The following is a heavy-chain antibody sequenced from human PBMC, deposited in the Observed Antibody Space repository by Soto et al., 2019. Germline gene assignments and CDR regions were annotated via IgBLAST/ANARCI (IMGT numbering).Heavy chain of an antibody. CDR2: ISAYNGNT. J-gene: IGHJ5*02. D-gene: IGHD2-2*01. CDR1: GYTFTSYG. CDR3: ARDCISTSCYAGNNWFDP. V-gene: IGHV1-18*01. Sequence: ASVKVSCKASGYTFTSYGISWVRQAPGQGLEWMGWISAYNGNTNYAQKLQGRVTMTTDTSTSTAYMELRSLRSDDTAVYYCARDCISTSCYAGNNWFDPWGRGTLVTVSS.